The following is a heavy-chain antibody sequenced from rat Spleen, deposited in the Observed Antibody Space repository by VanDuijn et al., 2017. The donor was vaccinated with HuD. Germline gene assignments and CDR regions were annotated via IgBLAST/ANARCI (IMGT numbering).Heavy chain of an antibody. CDR3: TRVAYYYSGADYFDY. CDR1: GFTFNNYW. J-gene: IGHJ2*01. Sequence: EVQLMESGGGLVQPGRSLKLSCVASGFTFNNYWMTWIRQAPGKGLEWVASITNTGGSTYYPDSVKGRFTISRDNAKSTLYLQMNSLRSEDTATYYCTRVAYYYSGADYFDYWGQGVMVTVSS. D-gene: IGHD1-1*01. V-gene: IGHV5-31*01. CDR2: ITNTGGST.